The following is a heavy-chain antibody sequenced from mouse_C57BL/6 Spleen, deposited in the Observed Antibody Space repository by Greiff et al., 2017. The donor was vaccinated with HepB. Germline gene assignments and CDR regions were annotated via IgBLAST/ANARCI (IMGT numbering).Heavy chain of an antibody. CDR1: GYTFTSYG. D-gene: IGHD2-4*01. Sequence: VQLQQSGAELARPGASVKLSCKASGYTFTSYGISWVKQSTGQGLEWIGEIYPRSGNTYYNEKFKGKATLTADKSSSTAYMELHSLTSADSAVYFCAMGDYDVRKGFAYWGQGTLVTVSA. J-gene: IGHJ3*01. CDR3: AMGDYDVRKGFAY. CDR2: IYPRSGNT. V-gene: IGHV1-81*01.